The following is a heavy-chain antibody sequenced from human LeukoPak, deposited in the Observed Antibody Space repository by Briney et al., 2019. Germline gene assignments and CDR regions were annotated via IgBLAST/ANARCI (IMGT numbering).Heavy chain of an antibody. V-gene: IGHV4-59*08. J-gene: IGHJ6*02. D-gene: IGHD1-14*01. CDR2: IYYSGST. Sequence: SETLSLTCTVSGGSIGSYYWSWIRQPPGKGLEWIGYIYYSGSTNYNPSLKSRVTISVDTSKNQFSLKLSSVTAADTAVYYCARLTDRSDSIDYYYYGMDVWGQGTTVTVSS. CDR3: ARLTDRSDSIDYYYYGMDV. CDR1: GGSIGSYY.